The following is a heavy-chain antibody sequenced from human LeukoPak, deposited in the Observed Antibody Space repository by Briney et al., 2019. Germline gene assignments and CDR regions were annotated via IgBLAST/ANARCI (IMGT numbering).Heavy chain of an antibody. Sequence: PSETLSLTCTVSGGSISSGSYYWSWIRQPAGKGLEWIGRIYTSGSTNYNPSLKSRVTISVDTSKNQFSLKLSSVTAADTAVYYCASGLGIDAFDIWGQGTMVTVSS. J-gene: IGHJ3*02. CDR3: ASGLGIDAFDI. CDR2: IYTSGST. V-gene: IGHV4-61*02. D-gene: IGHD1-14*01. CDR1: GGSISSGSYY.